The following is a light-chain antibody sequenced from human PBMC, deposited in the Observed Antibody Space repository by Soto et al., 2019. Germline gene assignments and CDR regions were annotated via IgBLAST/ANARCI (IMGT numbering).Light chain of an antibody. V-gene: IGKV1-5*01. CDR2: DAS. CDR1: QSISSW. CDR3: QQFSSYPLT. Sequence: GDRVTITCRASQSISSWLAWYQQKPGKAPKVLIYDASSLESGVPSRFSGSGSGTEFSLTISRLEPEDFAVYYCQQFSSYPLTFGGGTKVDNK. J-gene: IGKJ4*01.